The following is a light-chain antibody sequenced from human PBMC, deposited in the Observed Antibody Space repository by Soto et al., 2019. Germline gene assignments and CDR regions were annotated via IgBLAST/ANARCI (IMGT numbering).Light chain of an antibody. J-gene: IGKJ5*01. V-gene: IGKV2-30*01. CDR1: DSLVYADGKPY. CDR2: KIS. CDR3: MQGTHWPLT. Sequence: VAMTQSPLSLAVNLGQPASIFSSCTDSLVYADGKPYVQWFQQRPGKYTRRRIYKISKRDSGVPERGSGRGSGTDVTRQISRVEAEDVGVYYCMQGTHWPLTFGQGTRLEI.